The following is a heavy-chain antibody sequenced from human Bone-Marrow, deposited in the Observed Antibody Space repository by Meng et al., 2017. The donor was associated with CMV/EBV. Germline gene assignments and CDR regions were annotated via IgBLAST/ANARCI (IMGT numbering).Heavy chain of an antibody. CDR3: ARGRGYSGSRFDY. D-gene: IGHD1-26*01. Sequence: SETLSLTCAVYGGSFSGYYWSWIRQPPGKGLEWIGEINHSGSTNYNPSLKSRVTISVDTSKNQFSLKLSSVTAADTAVYYCARGRGYSGSRFDYWGQGTLVTAPQ. J-gene: IGHJ4*02. CDR1: GGSFSGYY. CDR2: INHSGST. V-gene: IGHV4-34*01.